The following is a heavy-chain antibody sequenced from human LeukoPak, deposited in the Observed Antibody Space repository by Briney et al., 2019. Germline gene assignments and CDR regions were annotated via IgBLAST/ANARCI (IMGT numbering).Heavy chain of an antibody. V-gene: IGHV3-23*01. CDR1: GFTFSSYA. CDR2: ISGSGGST. D-gene: IGHD2-15*01. Sequence: PGGSLRLSCAASGFTFSSYAMSWVRQAPGKGLEWVSAISGSGGSTYYADSVKGRFTISRDNSKNTLYLQMNSLRAEDTAVYYCGTKGTRCSGGSCYSGFDYWGQGTLVTVSS. CDR3: GTKGTRCSGGSCYSGFDY. J-gene: IGHJ4*02.